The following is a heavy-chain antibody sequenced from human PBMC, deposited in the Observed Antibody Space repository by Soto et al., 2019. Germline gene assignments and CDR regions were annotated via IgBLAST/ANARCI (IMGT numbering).Heavy chain of an antibody. CDR3: ARDGGLLTASWHYDL. CDR1: GYSFTNYC. V-gene: IGHV1-46*01. J-gene: IGHJ2*01. Sequence: QVQLVQSGADVKKPGTSVKVSCKAAGYSFTNYCMYWVRQAPVQGLEWMGMINPRTGSTRYAQKFQDRVTLTRDTSTTTVYMELSTLISDDTAVYYCARDGGLLTASWHYDLWGPGTLVTVSS. CDR2: INPRTGST. D-gene: IGHD2-15*01.